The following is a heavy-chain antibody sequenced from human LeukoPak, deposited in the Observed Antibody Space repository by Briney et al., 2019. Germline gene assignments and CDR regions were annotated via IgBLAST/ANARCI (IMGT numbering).Heavy chain of an antibody. CDR3: ARDYADYVGYFFFDY. CDR1: GSTFNNYA. D-gene: IGHD4-17*01. J-gene: IGHJ4*02. Sequence: PGGSLRLSCAASGSTFNNYAMYWVRQAPGKGLEWVSSISGGGETTYYADSAKGRFTISRDNSQNTLYLQMNSLRAEDTAVYYCARDYADYVGYFFFDYWGQGTLVTVSS. CDR2: ISGGGETT. V-gene: IGHV3-23*01.